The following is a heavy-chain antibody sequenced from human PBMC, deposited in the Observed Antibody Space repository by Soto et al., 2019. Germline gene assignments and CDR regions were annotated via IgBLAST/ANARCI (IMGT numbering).Heavy chain of an antibody. V-gene: IGHV3-33*01. CDR1: GFTFSSYG. J-gene: IGHJ6*02. Sequence: PGGSLRLSCAASGFTFSSYGMHWVRQAPGKGLEWVAVIWYDGSNKYYADSVKGRFTISRDNSKNTLYLQMNSLRAEDTAVYYCARAHYSGSWYSRAIYYYYGMDVWGQGATVTVSS. CDR3: ARAHYSGSWYSRAIYYYYGMDV. CDR2: IWYDGSNK. D-gene: IGHD6-13*01.